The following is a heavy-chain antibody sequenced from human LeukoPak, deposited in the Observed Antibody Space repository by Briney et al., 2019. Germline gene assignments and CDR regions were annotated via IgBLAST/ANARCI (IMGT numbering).Heavy chain of an antibody. Sequence: GGSLRLSCAASGLTVSSNYMSWVRQAPGKGLEWVSVIYSGGDGGDTYYADSVRGRFTISRDNSKNTLYLQMNSLRAEDTAVYYCARDLSGGGLDYWGQGALVTVSS. CDR2: IYSGGDGGDT. CDR1: GLTVSSNY. CDR3: ARDLSGGGLDY. V-gene: IGHV3-66*01. J-gene: IGHJ4*02. D-gene: IGHD3-10*01.